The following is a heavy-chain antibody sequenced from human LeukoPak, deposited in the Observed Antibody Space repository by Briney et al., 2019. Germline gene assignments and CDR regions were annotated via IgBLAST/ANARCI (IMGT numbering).Heavy chain of an antibody. CDR3: ARLPTNWNDNRYYFDY. CDR2: VYYSGST. J-gene: IGHJ4*02. V-gene: IGHV4-39*07. Sequence: SETLSLTCTVSGGSISSSSYYWGWIRQPPGKGLEWIGSVYYSGSTYYNPSLKSRVTISVDTSKNQFSLKLSSVTAADTAIYYCARLPTNWNDNRYYFDYWGQGTLVTVSS. D-gene: IGHD1-20*01. CDR1: GGSISSSSYY.